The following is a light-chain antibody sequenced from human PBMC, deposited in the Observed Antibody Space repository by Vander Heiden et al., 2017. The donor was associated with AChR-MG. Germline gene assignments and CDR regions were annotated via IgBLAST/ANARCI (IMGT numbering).Light chain of an antibody. Sequence: EIVLTQSPATLTLSPGERATLSCRASQSVSGYFAWYQQKPGQAPRLLIYDASNRATGIPARFSGSGSGTDFTLTISSLEPEDFAVYYCQQRSNWQTFGQGTKVEIK. CDR2: DAS. J-gene: IGKJ1*01. CDR3: QQRSNWQT. CDR1: QSVSGY. V-gene: IGKV3D-11*02.